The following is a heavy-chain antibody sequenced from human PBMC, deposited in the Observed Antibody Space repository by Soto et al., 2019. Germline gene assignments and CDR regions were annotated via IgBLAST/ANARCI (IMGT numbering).Heavy chain of an antibody. V-gene: IGHV3-21*01. D-gene: IGHD3-22*01. CDR3: VRGYYDSSGYYLSVMDV. Sequence: GGSLRLSCAASGFTFNIYGMHWVRQAPGKGLEWVSSISSSSSYIYYADSVKGRFTISRDNAKNSLYLLMNSLRAEDTAVYYCVRGYYDSSGYYLSVMDVWGQGTTVTVSS. CDR2: ISSSSSYI. J-gene: IGHJ6*02. CDR1: GFTFNIYG.